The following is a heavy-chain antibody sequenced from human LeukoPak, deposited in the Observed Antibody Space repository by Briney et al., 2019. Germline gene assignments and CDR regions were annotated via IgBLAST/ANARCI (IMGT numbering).Heavy chain of an antibody. D-gene: IGHD3-22*01. CDR1: GFTFSSYG. CDR2: ISGSGGST. CDR3: AKGYYYDSSGYYYYSDYFDY. V-gene: IGHV3-23*01. Sequence: PGGSLRLSCAASGFTFSSYGMTWVRQAPGKGLEWVSAISGSGGSTYYADSVKGRFTISRDNSKNTLYLQMNSLRAEDTAVYYCAKGYYYDSSGYYYYSDYFDYWGQGTLVTVSS. J-gene: IGHJ4*02.